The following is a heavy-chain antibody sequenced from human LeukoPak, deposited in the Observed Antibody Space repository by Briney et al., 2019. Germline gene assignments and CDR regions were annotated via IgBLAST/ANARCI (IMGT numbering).Heavy chain of an antibody. CDR2: ISWNSGSI. CDR3: ARDSSSWYRTFDY. Sequence: GGSLRLSCAASGFTFDDYAMHWVRQAPGKGLEWVSGISWNSGSIGYADSVKGRFTISRDNAKNSLYLQMNSLGAEDTALYYCARDSSSWYRTFDYWGQGTLVTVSS. CDR1: GFTFDDYA. V-gene: IGHV3-9*01. J-gene: IGHJ4*02. D-gene: IGHD6-13*01.